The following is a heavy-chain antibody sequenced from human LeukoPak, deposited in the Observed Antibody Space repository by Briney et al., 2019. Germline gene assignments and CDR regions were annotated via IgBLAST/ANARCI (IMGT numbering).Heavy chain of an antibody. J-gene: IGHJ3*02. CDR1: GFTFSSYS. Sequence: NTGGSLRLSCAASGFTFSSYSMNWVRQAPGKGLEWVSSISSSSSYIYYADSVKGRFTISRDNAKNSLYLQMNSLRAEDTAVYYCATDRYCSSTSCSNAFDIWGQGTMVTVSS. D-gene: IGHD2-2*01. CDR3: ATDRYCSSTSCSNAFDI. V-gene: IGHV3-21*01. CDR2: ISSSSSYI.